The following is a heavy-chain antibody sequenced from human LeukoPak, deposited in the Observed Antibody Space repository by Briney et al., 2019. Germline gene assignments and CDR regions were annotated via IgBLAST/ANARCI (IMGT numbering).Heavy chain of an antibody. CDR2: ISYDGSNK. Sequence: GWSLRLSCAASGFTFSSYGMHWVRQAPGKGLEWVAVISYDGSNKYYADSVKGRFTISRDNSKNTLYLQMNSLRAEDTAVYYCASGSLITSDGTGTPEFDYWGQGTLVTVSS. J-gene: IGHJ4*02. V-gene: IGHV3-30*03. CDR1: GFTFSSYG. D-gene: IGHD1-14*01. CDR3: ASGSLITSDGTGTPEFDY.